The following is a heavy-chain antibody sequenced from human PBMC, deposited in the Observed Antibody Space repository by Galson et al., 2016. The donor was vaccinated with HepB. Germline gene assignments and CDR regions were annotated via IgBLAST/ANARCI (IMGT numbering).Heavy chain of an antibody. D-gene: IGHD1-14*01. CDR1: GYYFTAYW. CDR3: ARRDHDGLDV. Sequence: KISRKVSGYYFTAYWIGWVRQMPGKGLEWMGMILPGNSDTRYSPSFQGQLTLSVDKSTTTAYLQWSSLKASDTAMYYCARRDHDGLDVWGQGTMVTVSS. V-gene: IGHV5-51*01. CDR2: ILPGNSDT. J-gene: IGHJ3*01.